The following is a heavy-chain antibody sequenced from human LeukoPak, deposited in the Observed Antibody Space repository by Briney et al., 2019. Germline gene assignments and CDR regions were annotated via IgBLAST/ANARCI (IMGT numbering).Heavy chain of an antibody. V-gene: IGHV3-7*03. CDR2: IKQDGSEK. D-gene: IGHD4-17*01. Sequence: RGSLRLSCAASGFTFSTYWMSWVRQAPGKGLEWVATIKQDGSEKYYVDSVRGRFTFSRDNAKNSLYLQMNSLRAEDTAVYYCAKGRRGRDYLGGYWGQGTLVTVSS. J-gene: IGHJ4*02. CDR3: AKGRRGRDYLGGY. CDR1: GFTFSTYW.